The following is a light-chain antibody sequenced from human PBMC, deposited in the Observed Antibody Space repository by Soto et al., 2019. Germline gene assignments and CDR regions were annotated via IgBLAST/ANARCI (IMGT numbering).Light chain of an antibody. CDR2: GAS. J-gene: IGKJ2*01. CDR3: LQYGSSPYT. CDR1: QSVSSSY. Sequence: EIVLTQSPGTLSLSPGERATLSCRARQSVSSSYLAWYQQKPGQAPRPLIYGASSRATGIPDRFSGSGSGTDFTLTISRLEPEDFAVYYGLQYGSSPYTFGQGTKLEIK. V-gene: IGKV3-20*01.